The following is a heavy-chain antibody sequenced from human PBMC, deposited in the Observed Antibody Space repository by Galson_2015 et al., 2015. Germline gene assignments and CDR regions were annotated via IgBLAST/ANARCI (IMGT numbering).Heavy chain of an antibody. D-gene: IGHD2-2*01. V-gene: IGHV7-4-1*01. J-gene: IGHJ3*02. CDR1: GYTFTSYA. Sequence: VKVSCKASGYTFTSYAMNWVRQAPGQGLEWMGWINTNTGNPTYAQGFTGRFVFSLDTSVSTAYLQICSLKAEDTAVYYCALGIGYCSSTSCTTSAFDIWGQGTMVTVSS. CDR3: ALGIGYCSSTSCTTSAFDI. CDR2: INTNTGNP.